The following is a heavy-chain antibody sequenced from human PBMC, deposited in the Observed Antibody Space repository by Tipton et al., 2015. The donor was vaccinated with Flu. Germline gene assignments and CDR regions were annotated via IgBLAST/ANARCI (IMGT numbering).Heavy chain of an antibody. CDR2: IFHSGNS. D-gene: IGHD4-11*01. CDR3: ARRDYSNYVSEPKNWFDS. J-gene: IGHJ5*01. Sequence: TLSLTCAVSGCSIRSSNYYWGWIRQPPGKGLEWIGNIFHSGNSYHNPSLKSRVTMSVETSKNQFSLKLSSVTAADTAVYYCARRDYSNYVSEPKNWFDSWGQGALVIVSS. CDR1: GCSIRSSNYY. V-gene: IGHV4-39*07.